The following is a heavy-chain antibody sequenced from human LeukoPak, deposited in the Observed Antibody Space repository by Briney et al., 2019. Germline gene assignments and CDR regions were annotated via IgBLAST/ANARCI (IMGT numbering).Heavy chain of an antibody. J-gene: IGHJ3*02. D-gene: IGHD1-26*01. Sequence: GSLRLSCSTSGITFRSYSMKRVRQAPGKGLEWVPSISSSSSYIYYADSVKGRFTISRDNAKNSLYLQMNSLRAEDTAAYYCARDQWEPSLDAFDIWGQGTMVTVSS. V-gene: IGHV3-21*01. CDR1: GITFRSYS. CDR3: ARDQWEPSLDAFDI. CDR2: ISSSSSYI.